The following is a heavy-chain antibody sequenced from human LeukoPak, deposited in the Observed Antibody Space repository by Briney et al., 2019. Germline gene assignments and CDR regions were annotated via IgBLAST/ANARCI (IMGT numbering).Heavy chain of an antibody. CDR3: ASHGAYCGGGSCYSYGINYYYYMDV. CDR2: ISSSSSYI. J-gene: IGHJ6*03. CDR1: GFTFSSYS. Sequence: GGSLRLSCAASGFTFSSYSMNWVRQAPGKGLEWVSSISSSSSYIYYADSVKGRFTISRDNAKNSLYLQMNSLRAEDTAVYYCASHGAYCGGGSCYSYGINYYYYMDVWGKGTTVTVSS. V-gene: IGHV3-21*01. D-gene: IGHD2-15*01.